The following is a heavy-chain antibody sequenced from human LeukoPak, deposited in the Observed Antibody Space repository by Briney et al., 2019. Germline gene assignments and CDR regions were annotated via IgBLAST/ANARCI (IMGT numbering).Heavy chain of an antibody. CDR3: ARDGDPTAYFDC. V-gene: IGHV3-30*04. CDR2: IVFDGSEK. J-gene: IGHJ4*02. CDR1: RFTFSNYA. Sequence: GGSLRLSCAASRFTFSNYAMHWVRQTPGKGLEWVAVIVFDGSEKYYADSVKGRFTVSRDNSKNTLYLQMNSLRAEDTAVYYCARDGDPTAYFDCWGQGTLVTVS. D-gene: IGHD1-14*01.